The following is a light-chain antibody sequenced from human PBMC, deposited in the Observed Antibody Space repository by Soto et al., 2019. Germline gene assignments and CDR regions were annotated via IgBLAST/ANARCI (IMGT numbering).Light chain of an antibody. CDR3: QQSYRTPIT. CDR1: QSISNH. CDR2: AAS. J-gene: IGKJ5*01. V-gene: IGKV1-39*01. Sequence: DIQMTQSPSSLSASVEDRVIITCRASQSISNHLNWYQQKPGKAPKVLIYAASNLQSGVPPRFSGSGSGTDFTLTISSLQPEDVATYFCQQSYRTPITFGQGTRLEIK.